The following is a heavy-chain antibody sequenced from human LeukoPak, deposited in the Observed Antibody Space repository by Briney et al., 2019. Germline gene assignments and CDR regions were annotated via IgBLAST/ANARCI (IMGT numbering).Heavy chain of an antibody. D-gene: IGHD4-17*01. Sequence: SETLSLTCAVSGGSISSGGYSWSWIRQPPGKGLEWIGYIYHSGSTYYNPSLKSRVTISVDTSKNQFSLRLSSVTAADTAVYYCARGFRLRLWSDYGEYYYYYGMDVWGQGTTVTVSS. CDR1: GGSISSGGYS. CDR2: IYHSGST. CDR3: ARGFRLRLWSDYGEYYYYYGMDV. J-gene: IGHJ6*02. V-gene: IGHV4-30-2*01.